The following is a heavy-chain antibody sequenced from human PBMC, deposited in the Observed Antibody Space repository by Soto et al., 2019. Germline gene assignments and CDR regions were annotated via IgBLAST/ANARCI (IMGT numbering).Heavy chain of an antibody. CDR2: ISSSRSGSTI. Sequence: PGGSLRLSCAASGFTFSSYSMNWVRQAPGKGLEWVSYISSSRSGSTIYYADSVKGRFTISRDNAKNSLYLQMNSLRAEDTAVYYCARDLGYNGGYWGQGTLVTVSS. V-gene: IGHV3-48*01. D-gene: IGHD1-1*01. J-gene: IGHJ4*02. CDR3: ARDLGYNGGY. CDR1: GFTFSSYS.